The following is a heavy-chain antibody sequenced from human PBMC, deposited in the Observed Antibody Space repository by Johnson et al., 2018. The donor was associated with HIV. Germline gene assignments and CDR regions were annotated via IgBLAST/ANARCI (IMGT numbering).Heavy chain of an antibody. CDR3: ARYYYDSSDEAFDI. V-gene: IGHV3-7*01. D-gene: IGHD3-22*01. CDR1: GFTFSSYW. Sequence: VQLVESGGGLVQPGGSLRLSCAASGFTFSSYWMSWVRQAPGKGLEWVANIKQDGSEKYYVDSVKGRFTISRDNAKNSLYLQMNSLRAEDTAVYYCARYYYDSSDEAFDIWGQGTMVTVSS. J-gene: IGHJ3*02. CDR2: IKQDGSEK.